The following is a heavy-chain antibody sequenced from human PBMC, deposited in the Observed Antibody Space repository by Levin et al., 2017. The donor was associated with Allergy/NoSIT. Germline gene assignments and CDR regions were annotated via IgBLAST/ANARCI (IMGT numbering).Heavy chain of an antibody. CDR3: ARESIFGL. Sequence: PSETLSLTCAVYGGSLSDYYWSWVRQPPGKGLEWIGDINYRGSSNYNPSLKSRVTISVDTSKNQFSLKLSSVTAADTAVYYCARESIFGLWSQGSLVTVSS. CDR1: GGSLSDYY. J-gene: IGHJ4*02. V-gene: IGHV4-34*01. CDR2: INYRGSS. D-gene: IGHD3/OR15-3a*01.